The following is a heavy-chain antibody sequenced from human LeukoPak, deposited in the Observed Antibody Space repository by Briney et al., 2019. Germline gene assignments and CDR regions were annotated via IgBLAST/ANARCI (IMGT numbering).Heavy chain of an antibody. Sequence: GASVKVSCKASGGTFSSYAISWVRQAPGQGLEWMGGIIPIFGTTNYAQKFQDRVTITADKSTSTAYMELSSLRSEDTAVYYCARAVLGGAIIHHYYYYMDVWGKGTTVTVSS. V-gene: IGHV1-69*06. CDR1: GGTFSSYA. CDR3: ARAVLGGAIIHHYYYYMDV. J-gene: IGHJ6*03. D-gene: IGHD3-16*02. CDR2: IIPIFGTT.